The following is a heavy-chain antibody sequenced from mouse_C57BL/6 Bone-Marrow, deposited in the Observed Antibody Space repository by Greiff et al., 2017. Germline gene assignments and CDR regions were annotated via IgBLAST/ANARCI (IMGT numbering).Heavy chain of an antibody. CDR3: ANIYYGNYYAMDY. D-gene: IGHD2-1*01. V-gene: IGHV2-5*01. Sequence: QVQLKQSGPGLVQPSQSLSITCTVSGFSLTSCGVHWVRQSPGKGLEWLGVIWRGGSTDYNAAFMSRLSITKDNSSSQVFFKMNSLQADDTAIYYCANIYYGNYYAMDYWGQGTSVTVSS. J-gene: IGHJ4*01. CDR1: GFSLTSCG. CDR2: IWRGGST.